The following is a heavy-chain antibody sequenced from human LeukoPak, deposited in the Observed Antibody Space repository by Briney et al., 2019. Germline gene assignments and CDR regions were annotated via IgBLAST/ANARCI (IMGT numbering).Heavy chain of an antibody. CDR2: ISAGGGVT. CDR1: GFTFTSYA. Sequence: AGGSLRLSCAGSGFTFTSYAFKWVRQAPGKGREWLSAISAGGGVTYYADSVKGRFTISRDNSKNTLYLQMSSLRPEDSAVYYCAKDPLGRYGGHLGGQGTLVIVSS. J-gene: IGHJ4*02. V-gene: IGHV3-23*01. CDR3: AKDPLGRYGGHL. D-gene: IGHD4-23*01.